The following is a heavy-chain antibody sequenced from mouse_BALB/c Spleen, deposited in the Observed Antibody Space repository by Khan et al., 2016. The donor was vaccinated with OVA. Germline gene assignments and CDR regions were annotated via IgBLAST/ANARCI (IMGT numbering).Heavy chain of an antibody. CDR3: ARGDWAY. CDR1: GFTFSNFG. V-gene: IGHV5-17*02. CDR2: ISSGSSSI. Sequence: EVELVESGGGLVQPGGSRKLSCAASGFTFSNFGMHWVRQAPEKGLEWVAYISSGSSSIDYADTMKGRVTISRDNPKNTLFLQMTSLRSEDSAMYYCARGDWAYWGQGATLTVSS. D-gene: IGHD4-1*01. J-gene: IGHJ2*01.